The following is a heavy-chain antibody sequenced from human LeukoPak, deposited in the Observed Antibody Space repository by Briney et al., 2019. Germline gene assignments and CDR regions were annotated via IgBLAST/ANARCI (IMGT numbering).Heavy chain of an antibody. J-gene: IGHJ4*02. CDR1: GGTFSSYA. Sequence: SVKVSCKASGGTFSSYAISWVRQAPGQGLEWMGGIIPIFGTANYAQKFQGRVTITTDESTSTAYMELSSLKASDTAMYYCARLHWNDGGYFDYWGQGTLVTVSS. D-gene: IGHD1-1*01. V-gene: IGHV1-69*05. CDR3: ARLHWNDGGYFDY. CDR2: IIPIFGTA.